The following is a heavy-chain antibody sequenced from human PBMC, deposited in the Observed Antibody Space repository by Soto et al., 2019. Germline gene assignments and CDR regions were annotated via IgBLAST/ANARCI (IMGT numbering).Heavy chain of an antibody. CDR3: VRGNDNYDFWNNWSLDP. CDR1: GGSINNNFW. V-gene: IGHV4-4*02. Sequence: PSETLSLTCAVSGGSINNNFWGWVRQPPGKGLEWIGEIYQTGSINYNPSLRSRVTISVDKSKNQLSLKVDSVTAADTAFYYCVRGNDNYDFWNNWSLDPWGQGTLVTVSS. J-gene: IGHJ5*02. D-gene: IGHD3-3*01. CDR2: IYQTGSI.